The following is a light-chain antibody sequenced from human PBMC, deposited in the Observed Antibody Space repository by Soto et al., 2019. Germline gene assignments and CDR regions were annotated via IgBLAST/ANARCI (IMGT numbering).Light chain of an antibody. CDR3: QQYGSSPGT. V-gene: IGKV3-20*01. CDR1: QSVSSSY. CDR2: GAS. J-gene: IGKJ1*01. Sequence: EIVLTQSPGTLSLSPGERATLSCRASQSVSSSYLAWYQQKPGQAPRLLIYGASSRATGIPDRFSGSGSGTDFTLTISRLEPEDFAVYYCQQYGSSPGTVGQGTTVDIK.